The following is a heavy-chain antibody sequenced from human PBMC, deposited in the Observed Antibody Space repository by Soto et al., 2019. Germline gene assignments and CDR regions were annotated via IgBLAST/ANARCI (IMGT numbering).Heavy chain of an antibody. Sequence: QVQLQESGPGLVKPSETLSLTCTVSGGSISNYYWSWIRQPPGKGLEWIGCIFYSGSTNYSPSLRSRVTISVDTSKKQFSRELSSVTAADTAVYYCARDGKVSGSATHWFDPWGQGTLVTVSS. CDR1: GGSISNYY. V-gene: IGHV4-59*01. J-gene: IGHJ5*02. D-gene: IGHD1-26*01. CDR2: IFYSGST. CDR3: ARDGKVSGSATHWFDP.